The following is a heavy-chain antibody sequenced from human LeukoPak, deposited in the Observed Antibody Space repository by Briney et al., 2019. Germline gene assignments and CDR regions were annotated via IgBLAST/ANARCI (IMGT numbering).Heavy chain of an antibody. CDR1: GFTFSSYS. CDR2: ISSSGSTI. Sequence: GGSLRLSCAASGFTFSSYSMNWVRQAPGKGLEWVSYISSSGSTIYYADSVKGRFTISRDNAKNSLYLQMNSLRAEDTAVYYCARERWEYSSSSDPFDYWGQGTLVTVSS. V-gene: IGHV3-48*04. J-gene: IGHJ4*02. D-gene: IGHD6-6*01. CDR3: ARERWEYSSSSDPFDY.